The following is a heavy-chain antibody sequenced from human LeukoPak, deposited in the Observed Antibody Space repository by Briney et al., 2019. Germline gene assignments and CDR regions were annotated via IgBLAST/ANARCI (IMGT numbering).Heavy chain of an antibody. D-gene: IGHD3-3*01. Sequence: SETLSLTCTVSGGSISSSGYYWGWIRQPSGKGLEWIGSMYYSGSTYYNPSLKSRVTISVDTSKNHFSLKLSSVTAADTAVYYCARDFRGGYDFWSGYYTPYYFDYWGQGTLVTVSP. J-gene: IGHJ4*02. V-gene: IGHV4-39*07. CDR3: ARDFRGGYDFWSGYYTPYYFDY. CDR2: MYYSGST. CDR1: GGSISSSGYY.